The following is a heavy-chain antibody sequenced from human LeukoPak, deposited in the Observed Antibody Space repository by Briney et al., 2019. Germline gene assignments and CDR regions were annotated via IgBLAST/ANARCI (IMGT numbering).Heavy chain of an antibody. D-gene: IGHD3-10*01. CDR2: IYPGDSDT. CDR1: GYSFASYW. CDR3: ARQGSYFDY. Sequence: GESLKISCQGSGYSFASYWIGWVRQMPGKGLGWMGIIYPGDSDTRYSPSFQGQVTISADKSINTAYLQWSSLKASDTAMYFCARQGSYFDYWGQGSLVTVSS. V-gene: IGHV5-51*01. J-gene: IGHJ4*02.